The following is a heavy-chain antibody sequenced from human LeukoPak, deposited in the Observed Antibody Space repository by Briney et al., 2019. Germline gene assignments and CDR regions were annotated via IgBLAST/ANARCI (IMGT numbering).Heavy chain of an antibody. CDR1: GYTFTSYG. J-gene: IGHJ4*02. CDR2: ISAYNGNT. D-gene: IGHD3-9*01. Sequence: ASVKVSCKSSGYTFTSYGISWVRQAPGQGLEWMGWISAYNGNTNYAQKLQGRVTMTTDTSTSTAYMDLRSLRSDDTAVYYCARGILTGYYMDYFDYWGQGTLVTVSS. V-gene: IGHV1-18*01. CDR3: ARGILTGYYMDYFDY.